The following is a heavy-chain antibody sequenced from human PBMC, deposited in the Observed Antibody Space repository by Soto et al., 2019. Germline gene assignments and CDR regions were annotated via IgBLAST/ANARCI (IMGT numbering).Heavy chain of an antibody. CDR3: ARHREYYYDSSGFGDY. CDR2: IYYSGST. D-gene: IGHD3-22*01. Sequence: SETLSLTCTVSGGSISSSSYYWGWIRQPPXKGLEWIGSIYYSGSTYYNPSLKSRVTISVDTSKNQFSLKLSSVTAADTAVYYCARHREYYYDSSGFGDYWGQGTLVTVSS. V-gene: IGHV4-39*01. CDR1: GGSISSSSYY. J-gene: IGHJ4*02.